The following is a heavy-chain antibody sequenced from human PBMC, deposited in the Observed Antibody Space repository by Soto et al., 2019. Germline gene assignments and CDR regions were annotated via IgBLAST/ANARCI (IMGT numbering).Heavy chain of an antibody. J-gene: IGHJ4*02. D-gene: IGHD3-22*01. CDR3: AMSNSNDLYYHFES. CDR1: GFTFDDYA. V-gene: IGHV3-9*01. CDR2: INCNSDTI. Sequence: EVQLVESGVGLVQPGGSLRLSCAASGFTFDDYAMHWVRQAPGTGLGWVSGINCNSDTIGYADSVKGRFTVSRDNAKGSLLLQMSSLRAEDTAVYFCAMSNSNDLYYHFESWGQGTPVTVSS.